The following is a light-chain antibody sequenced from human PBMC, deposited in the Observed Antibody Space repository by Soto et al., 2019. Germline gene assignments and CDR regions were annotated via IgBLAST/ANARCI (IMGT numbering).Light chain of an antibody. CDR3: MQTLQTTYT. V-gene: IGKV2-28*01. CDR1: QSLQNRNGYTY. CDR2: LVS. J-gene: IGKJ2*01. Sequence: DIVMTQSPRSLPVTPGEPASISCRSSQSLQNRNGYTYLDWYLQKPGQSPQLLIYLVSNRASGVPDRFSGSGSGTEFTLKISAVEAEDVGTYYCMQTLQTTYTFGQGTRLEVK.